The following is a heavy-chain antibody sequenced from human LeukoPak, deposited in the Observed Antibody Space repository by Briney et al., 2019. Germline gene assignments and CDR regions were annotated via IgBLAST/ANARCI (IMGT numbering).Heavy chain of an antibody. J-gene: IGHJ4*02. CDR3: ATGYDSSGYLVY. D-gene: IGHD3-22*01. Sequence: GASVKVSCKASGYTFTSYGISWVRQAPGQGLEWMGGIIPIFGTANYAQKFQGRVTITADESTSTAYMELSSLRSEDTAVYYCATGYDSSGYLVYWGQGTLVTVSS. CDR1: GYTFTSYG. CDR2: IIPIFGTA. V-gene: IGHV1-69*13.